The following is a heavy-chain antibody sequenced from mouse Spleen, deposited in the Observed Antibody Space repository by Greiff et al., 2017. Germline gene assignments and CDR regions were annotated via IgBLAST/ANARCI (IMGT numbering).Heavy chain of an antibody. V-gene: IGHV7-1*02. CDR2: SRNKANDYTT. Sequence: EVKVVESGGGLVQPGGSLRLSCATSGFTFSDFYMEWVRQPPGKRLEWIAASRNKANDYTTEYSASVKGRFIVSRDTSQSILYLQMNALRAEDTAIYYCAREPLYYDYVYAMDYWGQGTSVTVSS. J-gene: IGHJ4*01. CDR3: AREPLYYDYVYAMDY. D-gene: IGHD2-4*01. CDR1: GFTFSDFY.